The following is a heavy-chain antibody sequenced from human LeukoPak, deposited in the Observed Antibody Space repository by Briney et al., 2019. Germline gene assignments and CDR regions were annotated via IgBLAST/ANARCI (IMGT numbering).Heavy chain of an antibody. V-gene: IGHV4-39*01. CDR1: GDSISSSSYY. D-gene: IGHD3-10*01. CDR2: IYYSGST. CDR3: APSYYGSGSFDY. Sequence: SETLSLTRTVSGDSISSSSYYWGWIRQPPGKGLEWIGSIYYSGSTYYNPSLKSRVTISVDTSKNQFSLKLSSVTASDTAVYYCAPSYYGSGSFDYWGQGTLVSVSS. J-gene: IGHJ4*02.